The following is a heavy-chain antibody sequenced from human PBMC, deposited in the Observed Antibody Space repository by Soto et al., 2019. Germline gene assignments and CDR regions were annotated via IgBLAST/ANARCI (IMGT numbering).Heavy chain of an antibody. D-gene: IGHD2-2*01. Sequence: SETLSLTCAAYGGSFSGYYWSWIRQPPGKGLEWIGEINHSGSTNYNPSLKSRVTISVDTSKNQFSLKLSSVPAADTAVYYCARGAPIVVVPAAREGSDYWGQGTLVTVSS. J-gene: IGHJ4*02. CDR3: ARGAPIVVVPAAREGSDY. CDR2: INHSGST. V-gene: IGHV4-34*01. CDR1: GGSFSGYY.